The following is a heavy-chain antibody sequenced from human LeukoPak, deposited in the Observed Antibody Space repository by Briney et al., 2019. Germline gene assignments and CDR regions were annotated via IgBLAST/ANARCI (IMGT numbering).Heavy chain of an antibody. V-gene: IGHV1-69*04. CDR1: GGTFSSYA. CDR3: ASPYYDFWSGPRYNWFDP. Sequence: SVKVSCKASGGTFSSYAISWVRQAPGQGLEWMGRIIPILGIANYAQKFQGRVTIAADKSTSTAYMELSSLRSEDTAVYYCASPYYDFWSGPRYNWFDPWGQGTLVTVSS. D-gene: IGHD3-3*01. CDR2: IIPILGIA. J-gene: IGHJ5*02.